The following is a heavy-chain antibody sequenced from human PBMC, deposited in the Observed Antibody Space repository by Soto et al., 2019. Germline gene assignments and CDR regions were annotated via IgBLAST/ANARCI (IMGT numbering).Heavy chain of an antibody. Sequence: GGSLRLSCAVSGFTFSSYAMSWVRQAPGKGLEWVSTICGSGGSTYYADSVKGRFTISRDNSKNTLYLQMNSLRAEDTAVYYCAKDTDFWSGYPIFTFDYWGQGTLVTVSS. CDR2: ICGSGGST. D-gene: IGHD3-3*01. CDR3: AKDTDFWSGYPIFTFDY. V-gene: IGHV3-23*01. J-gene: IGHJ4*02. CDR1: GFTFSSYA.